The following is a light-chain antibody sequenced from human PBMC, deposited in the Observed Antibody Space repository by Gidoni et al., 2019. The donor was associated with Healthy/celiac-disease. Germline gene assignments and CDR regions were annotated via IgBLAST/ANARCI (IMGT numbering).Light chain of an antibody. CDR2: KAS. CDR3: QQYNSYSPT. Sequence: DIQMTQSPSTPSASVGDRVTITCRASQSISSWLAWYQQKPGKAPKLLIYKASSLESGVPSRFSGSGSGTEFTLTISSLQPDDFATYYCQQYNSYSPTFGGGTKVEIK. CDR1: QSISSW. J-gene: IGKJ4*01. V-gene: IGKV1-5*03.